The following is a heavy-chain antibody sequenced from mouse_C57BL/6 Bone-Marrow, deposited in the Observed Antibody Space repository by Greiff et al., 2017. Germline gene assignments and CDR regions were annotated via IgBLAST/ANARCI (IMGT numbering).Heavy chain of an antibody. CDR2: LWRGGST. V-gene: IGHV2-5*01. Sequence: VKLQESGPGLVQPSQSLSITCTVSGFSLTSYGVHWVRQSPGKGLEWLGVLWRGGSTDYNAAFMSRLSITKDNSKSQVFFKMNSLQADDTAIYYCAKGPYYYGSSLAYWGQGTLVTVSA. J-gene: IGHJ3*01. D-gene: IGHD1-1*01. CDR1: GFSLTSYG. CDR3: AKGPYYYGSSLAY.